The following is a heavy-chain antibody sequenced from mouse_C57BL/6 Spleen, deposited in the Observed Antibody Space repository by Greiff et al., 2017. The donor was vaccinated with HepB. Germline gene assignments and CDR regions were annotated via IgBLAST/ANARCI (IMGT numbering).Heavy chain of an antibody. CDR2: IDPSDSET. CDR1: GYTFTSYW. CDR3: ATGYGIYAGDYFDY. V-gene: IGHV1-52*01. D-gene: IGHD2-1*01. J-gene: IGHJ2*01. Sequence: VQLQQSGAELVRPGSSVKLSCKASGYTFTSYWMHWVKQRPIQGLEWIGNIDPSDSETHYNQKFKDKATLTVDKSSSTAYMQLSSLTSEDSALYYCATGYGIYAGDYFDYWGQGTTLTVSS.